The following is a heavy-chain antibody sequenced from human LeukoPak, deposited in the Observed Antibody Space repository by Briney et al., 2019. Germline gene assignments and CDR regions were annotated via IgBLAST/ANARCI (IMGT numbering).Heavy chain of an antibody. CDR1: GGSISSSSDY. V-gene: IGHV4-39*01. CDR2: IYYSGST. D-gene: IGHD6-19*01. CDR3: ARHFYSTGWYANF. Sequence: SETLSLTCTVSGGSISSSSDYWGWIRQPPGKGLEWIGSIYYSGSTYYNPSLKSRVTISVDTSKKQFSLNLTSVTAADTAVYYCARHFYSTGWYANFWGQGTPVTVSS. J-gene: IGHJ4*02.